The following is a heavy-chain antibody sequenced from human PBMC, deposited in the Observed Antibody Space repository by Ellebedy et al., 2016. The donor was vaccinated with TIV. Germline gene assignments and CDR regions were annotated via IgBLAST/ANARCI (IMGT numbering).Heavy chain of an antibody. J-gene: IGHJ5*02. CDR2: ISSTSSYI. CDR3: VRDRGVITITHWFDP. CDR1: GFTLSDSY. V-gene: IGHV3-11*06. Sequence: GESLKISCAASGFTLSDSYMSWIRQAPGKGLEWISYISSTSSYIKYADSVKDRFTISRDNAKNSVYLQMNSLRAEDTAVYYCVRDRGVITITHWFDPWGQGTLVTVSS. D-gene: IGHD3-10*01.